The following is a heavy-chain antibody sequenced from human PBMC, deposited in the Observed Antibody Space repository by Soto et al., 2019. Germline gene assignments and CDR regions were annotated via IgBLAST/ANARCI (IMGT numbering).Heavy chain of an antibody. CDR2: FYHSGST. J-gene: IGHJ5*02. CDR1: GGSISSGPYS. CDR3: ATQEVGGNYVHRFVH. V-gene: IGHV4-39*01. D-gene: IGHD1-26*01. Sequence: SETLSLTCTVSGGSISSGPYSWGWIRQPPGKGLEWIGTFYHSGSTYYNPSLKSRVAISVDTSKNQFSLKLSSVTAADTAVYYCATQEVGGNYVHRFVHSGQGPLVTDPS.